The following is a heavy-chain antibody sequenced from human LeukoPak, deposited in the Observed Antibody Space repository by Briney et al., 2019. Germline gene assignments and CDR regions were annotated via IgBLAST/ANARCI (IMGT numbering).Heavy chain of an antibody. Sequence: GGSLRLSCAASGFTFSTYWMTWVRQAPGKGLEWAANIKQDGSEKYYVDSVKGRFTISRDNAKNSLYLQMNSLRAEDTAVYYCARGYGGYLSWGQGTLVTVSS. CDR2: IKQDGSEK. D-gene: IGHD4-23*01. J-gene: IGHJ5*02. CDR3: ARGYGGYLS. V-gene: IGHV3-7*04. CDR1: GFTFSTYW.